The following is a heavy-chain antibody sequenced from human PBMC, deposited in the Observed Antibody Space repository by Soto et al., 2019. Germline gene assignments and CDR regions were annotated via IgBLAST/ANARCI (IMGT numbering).Heavy chain of an antibody. Sequence: EVQLLESGGGLVQPGGSLRLSCAASGFTFSSYAMSWVRQAPGKGLEWVSAISGSGGSTYYADSVKGRFTISRDNSKNTLYLQMNSLRAEDTVLYYCANTRYYDSFTGYRYFDYWGQGTLVTVSS. D-gene: IGHD3-9*01. CDR1: GFTFSSYA. V-gene: IGHV3-23*01. CDR2: ISGSGGST. CDR3: ANTRYYDSFTGYRYFDY. J-gene: IGHJ4*02.